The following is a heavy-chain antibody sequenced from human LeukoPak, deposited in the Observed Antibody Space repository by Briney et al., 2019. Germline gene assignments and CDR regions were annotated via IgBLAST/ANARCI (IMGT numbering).Heavy chain of an antibody. CDR2: IYPGDSDT. CDR3: AVKSGYSSGWYGGNWFDP. Sequence: GESLKISCKGSGYSFTSYWIGWVRQMPGKGLEWMGIIYPGDSDTRYSPSFQGQVTISADKSISTAYLQWSSLKALDTAMYYCAVKSGYSSGWYGGNWFDPWGQGTLVTVSS. CDR1: GYSFTSYW. D-gene: IGHD6-19*01. V-gene: IGHV5-51*01. J-gene: IGHJ5*02.